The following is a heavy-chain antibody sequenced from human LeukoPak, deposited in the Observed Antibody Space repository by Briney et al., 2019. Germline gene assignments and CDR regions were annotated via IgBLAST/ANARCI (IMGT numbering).Heavy chain of an antibody. Sequence: PGGSLRLSCAASGFTFSNYSMNWVRQAPGKGLEWVSSIISSTIYVYYADSVKGRFTISRDDAKNSLYLQMNSLRAEDTAVYYCARQAPGVEDSPYYYYYMDVWGKGTTVTVSS. CDR2: IISSTIYV. CDR1: GFTFSNYS. J-gene: IGHJ6*03. V-gene: IGHV3-21*01. CDR3: ARQAPGVEDSPYYYYYMDV. D-gene: IGHD3-3*01.